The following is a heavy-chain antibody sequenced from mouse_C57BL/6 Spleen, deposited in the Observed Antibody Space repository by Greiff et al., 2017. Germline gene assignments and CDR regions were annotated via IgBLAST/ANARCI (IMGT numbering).Heavy chain of an antibody. CDR1: GFTFSSYA. V-gene: IGHV5-9-1*02. J-gene: IGHJ2*01. D-gene: IGHD1-1*01. Sequence: EVNVVESGEGLVKPGGSLKLSCAASGFTFSSYAMSWVRQTPEKRLEWVAYISSGGDYIYYADTVKGRFTISRDNARNTLYLQMSSLKSEDTAMYYCTREDGSSLFDYWGQGTTLTVSS. CDR3: TREDGSSLFDY. CDR2: ISSGGDYI.